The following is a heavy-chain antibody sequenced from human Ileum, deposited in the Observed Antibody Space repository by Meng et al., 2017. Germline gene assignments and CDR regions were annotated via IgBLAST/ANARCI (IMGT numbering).Heavy chain of an antibody. CDR2: ISSSGSTI. Sequence: GESLKISCAASGFTFSSYEMNWVRQAPGKGLEWVSYISSSGSTIYYADSVKGRFTISRDNAKNSLYLQMNSLRAEDTAVYYWARGVVVAATGWFDPWGQGTLVTVSS. V-gene: IGHV3-48*03. D-gene: IGHD2-15*01. CDR3: ARGVVVAATGWFDP. J-gene: IGHJ5*02. CDR1: GFTFSSYE.